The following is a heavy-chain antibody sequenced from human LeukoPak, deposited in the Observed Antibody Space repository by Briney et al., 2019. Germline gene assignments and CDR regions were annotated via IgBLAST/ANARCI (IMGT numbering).Heavy chain of an antibody. Sequence: GGSLRLSCAASGFTFSDYYMSWIRQAPGKGLGWVSSISSSSSYIYYADSVKGRFTISRDNAKNSLYLQMNSLRAEDTAVYYCADLAASSVGDYWGQGTLVTVSS. J-gene: IGHJ4*02. CDR2: ISSSSSYI. CDR1: GFTFSDYY. V-gene: IGHV3-11*06. CDR3: ADLAASSVGDY. D-gene: IGHD6-6*01.